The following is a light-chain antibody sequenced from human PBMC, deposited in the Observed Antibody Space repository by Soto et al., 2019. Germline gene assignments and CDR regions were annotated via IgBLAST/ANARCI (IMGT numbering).Light chain of an antibody. CDR2: DAS. V-gene: IGKV3-11*01. Sequence: EIVLTQSPATLSLSLGERATLSCRASQSVSSYFAWYQQKPGQAPRLLIYDASNRHTGVPARFSGSGSGTDFTLTISSLEPDDVAVYYCQQRGSWPVTFGQGTMVEIK. CDR3: QQRGSWPVT. J-gene: IGKJ1*01. CDR1: QSVSSY.